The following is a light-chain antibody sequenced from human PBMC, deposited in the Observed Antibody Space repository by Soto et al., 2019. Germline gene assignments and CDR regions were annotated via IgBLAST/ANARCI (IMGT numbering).Light chain of an antibody. CDR3: QQFHSYSLT. CDR2: DAS. CDR1: HDIASY. J-gene: IGKJ1*01. V-gene: IGKV1-13*02. Sequence: AIQLTQSPSSLSASVGDSVTITCRASHDIASYLAWCQQKPGKAPKLLIYDASSLESGVPSRFTGSGSGTEFTLTISSLQPDDFATYYCQQFHSYSLTFGQGTKVDIK.